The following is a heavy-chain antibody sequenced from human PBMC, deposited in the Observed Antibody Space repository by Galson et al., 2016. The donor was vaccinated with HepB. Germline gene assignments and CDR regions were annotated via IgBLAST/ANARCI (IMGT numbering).Heavy chain of an antibody. CDR2: ISTDAINK. D-gene: IGHD2-21*01. Sequence: SLRLSCAASGFTFSSYGMHWVRQAPGKGLEWVAVISTDAINKYYADSVRGRFTISRDDPKNTLYLQMNSLRPEDTAVYYCARPRAINYYYYGMDVWGQGTTVAVSS. CDR1: GFTFSSYG. CDR3: ARPRAINYYYYGMDV. J-gene: IGHJ6*02. V-gene: IGHV3-30*03.